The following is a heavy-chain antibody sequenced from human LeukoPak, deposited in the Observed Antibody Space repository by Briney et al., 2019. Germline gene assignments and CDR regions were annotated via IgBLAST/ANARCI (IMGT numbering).Heavy chain of an antibody. D-gene: IGHD3-16*02. J-gene: IGHJ4*02. CDR1: GGSISSGGYY. CDR2: IYYSGST. V-gene: IGHV4-31*03. CDR3: ARLGSLSGDYVWGSYRSIDY. Sequence: PSETLSLTCTVSGGSISSGGYYWSWIRQHPGKGLEWIGYIYYSGSTYYNPSLKSRVTISVDTSKNQFSLKLSSVTAADTAVYYCARLGSLSGDYVWGSYRSIDYWGQGTLVTVSS.